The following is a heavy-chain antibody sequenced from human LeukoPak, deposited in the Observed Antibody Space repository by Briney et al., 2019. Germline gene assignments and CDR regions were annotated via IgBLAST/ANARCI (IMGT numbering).Heavy chain of an antibody. CDR2: INPSGGST. V-gene: IGHV1-46*01. D-gene: IGHD2-15*01. CDR3: ARDHCSGGSCYSEDY. J-gene: IGHJ4*02. CDR1: GYTFTSYY. Sequence: GASVKVSCKASGYTFTSYYMHWVRQAPGQGLEWMGIINPSGGSTSYAQKFQGRVTMTRDTSTSTVYMELSSLRSEDTAVYYCARDHCSGGSCYSEDYWGRGTLVTVSS.